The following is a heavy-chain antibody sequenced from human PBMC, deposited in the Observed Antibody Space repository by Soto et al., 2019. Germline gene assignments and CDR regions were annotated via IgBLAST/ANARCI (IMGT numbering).Heavy chain of an antibody. D-gene: IGHD3-10*01. J-gene: IGHJ6*02. CDR1: GGTFSSYA. CDR2: IIPIFGTA. Sequence: QVQLVQSGAEVKKPGSSVKVSCKASGGTFSSYAISWVRQAPGQGLEWMGGIIPIFGTANYAQKFQGRVTITADESTSTAYMELSSLRSEDKAVYYCARGGYGSGRITTNGMDVWGQGTTVTVSS. V-gene: IGHV1-69*12. CDR3: ARGGYGSGRITTNGMDV.